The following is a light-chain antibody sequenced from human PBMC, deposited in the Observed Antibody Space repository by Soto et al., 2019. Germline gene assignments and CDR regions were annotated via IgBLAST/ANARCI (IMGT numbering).Light chain of an antibody. J-gene: IGLJ2*01. CDR3: CSYAGSSTFVV. CDR2: EGS. CDR1: SSDVGSYNL. V-gene: IGLV2-23*03. Sequence: QSALTQPASVSGSTGQSITISSTGTSSDVGSYNLVSWYQQHPGKAPKLMIYEGSKRPSGVSNRFSGSKSGNTASLTISGLQAEDEADYYCCSYAGSSTFVVFGGGTKLTVL.